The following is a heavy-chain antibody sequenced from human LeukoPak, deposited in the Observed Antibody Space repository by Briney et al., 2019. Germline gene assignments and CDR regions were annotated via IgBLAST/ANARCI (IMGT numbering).Heavy chain of an antibody. CDR2: ISSSSSTI. Sequence: GGSLRLSCVASGFTFSSFWMNWVRQAPGKGLEWVSYISSSSSTIYYADSVKGRFTISRDNAKNSLYLQMNSLRDEDTAVYYCARGLAAVPNWFDPWGQGTLVTVSS. CDR1: GFTFSSFW. J-gene: IGHJ5*02. CDR3: ARGLAAVPNWFDP. V-gene: IGHV3-48*02. D-gene: IGHD6-13*01.